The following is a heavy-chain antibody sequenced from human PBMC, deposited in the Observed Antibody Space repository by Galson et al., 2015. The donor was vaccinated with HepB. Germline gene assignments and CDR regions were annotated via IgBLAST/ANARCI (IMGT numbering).Heavy chain of an antibody. V-gene: IGHV3-23*01. Sequence: SLRLSCAASGFTFSSYAMSWVRQAPGKGLEWVSAISGSGGSTYYADPVKGRFTISRDNSRNTLYLQMNSLRAEDTAIYYCARWIQLWFGAFDYWGQGTLVTVSS. CDR3: ARWIQLWFGAFDY. CDR2: ISGSGGST. D-gene: IGHD5-18*01. J-gene: IGHJ4*02. CDR1: GFTFSSYA.